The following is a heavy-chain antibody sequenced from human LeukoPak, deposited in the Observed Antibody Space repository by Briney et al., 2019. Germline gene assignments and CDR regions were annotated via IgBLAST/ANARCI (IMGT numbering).Heavy chain of an antibody. J-gene: IGHJ4*02. CDR1: GFTFSSYA. CDR3: VRELGGLGKY. V-gene: IGHV3-30-3*01. Sequence: SRGSLRLSCAAPGFTFSSYAMHWVRQAPGKGLEWVAVILFDGSNKYYAESVRGRFTISRDTSKNTLYLQMSSLRSNDAAVFYCVRELGGLGKYWGQRNLVTVSS. CDR2: ILFDGSNK. D-gene: IGHD4-23*01.